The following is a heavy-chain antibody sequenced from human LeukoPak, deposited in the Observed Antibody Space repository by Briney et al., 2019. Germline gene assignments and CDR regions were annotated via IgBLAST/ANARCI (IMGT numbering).Heavy chain of an antibody. CDR1: GLILSSYG. CDR2: IWYDGTNI. CDR3: ARGKSSSSPFDY. Sequence: GTSLRLSCAASGLILSSYGIHWVRQAPGKGLEWVAVIWYDGTNIYYGDSVKGRFTISRDNSKNTLYLQMNSLRAEDTAVYYCARGKSSSSPFDYWGQGTLVTVSS. V-gene: IGHV3-33*01. J-gene: IGHJ4*02. D-gene: IGHD6-6*01.